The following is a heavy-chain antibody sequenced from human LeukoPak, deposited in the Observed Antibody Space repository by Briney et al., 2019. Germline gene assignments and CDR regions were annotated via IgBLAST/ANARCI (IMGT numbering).Heavy chain of an antibody. Sequence: PGGSLRLSCAASGFTFSSHTMNWVRQAPGKGLECVSVISSNGGSTYYADSVKGRFSMSRDNSKNTLYLQMSSLRAEDTAVYYCVKVKGSDWIPFEYWGQGTLVTVSS. CDR1: GFTFSSHT. D-gene: IGHD6-19*01. CDR2: ISSNGGST. J-gene: IGHJ4*02. V-gene: IGHV3-64D*09. CDR3: VKVKGSDWIPFEY.